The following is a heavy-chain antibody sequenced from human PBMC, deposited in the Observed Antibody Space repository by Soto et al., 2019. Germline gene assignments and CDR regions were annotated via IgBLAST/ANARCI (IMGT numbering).Heavy chain of an antibody. J-gene: IGHJ5*02. CDR3: ARQSQIVGVIFGIHP. Sequence: QVQLVQSGAEVKKPGASVKVSCKASGYTFTSYGINWVRQAPGQGLEWIGWISAYNGNTNYAQKLQGRVTMTTDTSTSTAYMELRSLRSDDTAVYYCARQSQIVGVIFGIHPWGQGTLVTVSS. CDR2: ISAYNGNT. CDR1: GYTFTSYG. V-gene: IGHV1-18*01. D-gene: IGHD3-22*01.